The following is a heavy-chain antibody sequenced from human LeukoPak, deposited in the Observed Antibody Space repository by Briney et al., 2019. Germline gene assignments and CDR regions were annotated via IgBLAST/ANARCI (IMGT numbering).Heavy chain of an antibody. Sequence: GGSLRLSCAASGFTFSSYGMHWVRQAPGKGLEWVAVISYDGSNKYYADSVKGRFTISRDNSKNTLYLRMNSLRAEDTAVYYCAKDFGSGCPDYWGQGTLVTVSS. CDR1: GFTFSSYG. V-gene: IGHV3-30*18. CDR2: ISYDGSNK. D-gene: IGHD6-19*01. J-gene: IGHJ4*02. CDR3: AKDFGSGCPDY.